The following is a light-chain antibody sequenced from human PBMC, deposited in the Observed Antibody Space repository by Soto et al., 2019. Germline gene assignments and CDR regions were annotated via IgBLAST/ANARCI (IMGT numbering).Light chain of an antibody. CDR1: QSISSY. CDR2: AAS. J-gene: IGKJ1*01. CDR3: QQSYSTSRT. V-gene: IGKV1-39*01. Sequence: DIQMTQSPSTLPASVGDRVTITCRASQSISSYLDWYQQKPGKAPKLLIYAASSLQSGVPSRFSGSGSGTEFTLTISSLQPEDFATYYCQQSYSTSRTFGQGTKVDIK.